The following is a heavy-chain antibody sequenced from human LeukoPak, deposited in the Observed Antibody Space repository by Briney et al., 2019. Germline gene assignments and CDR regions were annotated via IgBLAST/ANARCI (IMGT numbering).Heavy chain of an antibody. D-gene: IGHD5-12*01. CDR2: IYTGGNT. J-gene: IGHJ5*02. Sequence: RIYTGGNTNYNPSLGSRVTMSLDTSKNQVSLTLKSVTAADTAVYFCAREPGFSGYYNWFDPWGQGILVTVSS. V-gene: IGHV4-4*07. CDR3: AREPGFSGYYNWFDP.